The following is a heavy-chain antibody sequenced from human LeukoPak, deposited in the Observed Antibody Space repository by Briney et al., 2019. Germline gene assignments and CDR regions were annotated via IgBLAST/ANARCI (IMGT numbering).Heavy chain of an antibody. V-gene: IGHV1-8*02. D-gene: IGHD3-10*01. CDR3: ARDRFTMVRGATPLYY. Sequence: ASVKVSCKASGYTFTSYDINWVRQATGQGLGWMGWMNPNSGNTGYAQKFQGRVTMTRDTSTSTVYMELSSLRSEDTAVYYCARDRFTMVRGATPLYYWGQGTLVTVSS. J-gene: IGHJ4*02. CDR1: GYTFTSYD. CDR2: MNPNSGNT.